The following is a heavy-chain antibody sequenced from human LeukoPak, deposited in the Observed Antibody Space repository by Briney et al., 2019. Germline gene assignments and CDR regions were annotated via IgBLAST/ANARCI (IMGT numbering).Heavy chain of an antibody. CDR1: GGSISTFY. J-gene: IGHJ4*02. V-gene: IGHV4-59*12. Sequence: SETLSLTCTVSGGSISTFYWSWIRQPPGKGLEWIGYIYHSGSTYYNPSLKSRVTISVDRSKNQFSLKLSSVTAADTAVYYCARGSLGGYSGYDTDYWGQGTLVTVSS. D-gene: IGHD5-12*01. CDR3: ARGSLGGYSGYDTDY. CDR2: IYHSGST.